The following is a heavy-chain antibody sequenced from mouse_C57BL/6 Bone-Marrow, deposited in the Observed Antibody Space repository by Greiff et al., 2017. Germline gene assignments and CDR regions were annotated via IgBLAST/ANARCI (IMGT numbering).Heavy chain of an antibody. CDR3: ARREFITTVVANWYFAV. Sequence: EVMLVESGGDLVKPGGSLKLSCAASGFTFSSYGMSWVRQTPDKRLEWVATISSGGSYTYYPDSVKGRFTISRDNAKNTLYLQMSSLKSEDTAMYYCARREFITTVVANWYFAVWGTGTTVTVSS. CDR2: ISSGGSYT. D-gene: IGHD1-1*01. J-gene: IGHJ1*03. V-gene: IGHV5-6*02. CDR1: GFTFSSYG.